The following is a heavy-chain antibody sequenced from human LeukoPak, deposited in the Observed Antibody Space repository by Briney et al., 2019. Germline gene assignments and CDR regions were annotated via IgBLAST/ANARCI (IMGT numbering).Heavy chain of an antibody. CDR2: INTSGGGP. V-gene: IGHV1-46*01. Sequence: ASVKVSCKASGYTFTTRYYMHWVRQAPGQGLEWIGIINTSGGGPNYAQKFQGRVTMTRDTSTSTVYMELGSLTSEDTAVYYCAREESGGYFDYWGQGTLVTVSS. D-gene: IGHD2-8*02. J-gene: IGHJ4*02. CDR3: AREESGGYFDY. CDR1: GYTFTTRYY.